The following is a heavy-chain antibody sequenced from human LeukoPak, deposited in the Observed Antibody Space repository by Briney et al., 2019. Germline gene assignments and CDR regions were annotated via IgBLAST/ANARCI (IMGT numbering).Heavy chain of an antibody. CDR2: IYYSGST. CDR1: GDSVSSGTYY. D-gene: IGHD2-8*01. CDR3: TRSTNLEAFDI. J-gene: IGHJ3*02. Sequence: PSETLSLTCTVSGDSVSSGTYYWSWIRQPPGKGLEWIGYIYYSGSTNYNPSLKSRVTISVDTSKNQCSLKLSSVTTADTAVYYCTRSTNLEAFDIWGQGTMVTVSS. V-gene: IGHV4-61*01.